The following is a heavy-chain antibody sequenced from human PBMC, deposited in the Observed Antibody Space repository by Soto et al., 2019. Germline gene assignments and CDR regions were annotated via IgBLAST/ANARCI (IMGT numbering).Heavy chain of an antibody. Sequence: SVKVSCKASGFTFSTSAIQWVRQARGQHLEWMGWIVVGSGDANYAQKFQERVTITRDMSTSTVYMELSSLTSEDTAVYYCGADEVDHFDTSGYYYLAYWGPGTPVTSPQ. V-gene: IGHV1-58*02. J-gene: IGHJ4*02. CDR2: IVVGSGDA. D-gene: IGHD3-22*01. CDR1: GFTFSTSA. CDR3: GADEVDHFDTSGYYYLAY.